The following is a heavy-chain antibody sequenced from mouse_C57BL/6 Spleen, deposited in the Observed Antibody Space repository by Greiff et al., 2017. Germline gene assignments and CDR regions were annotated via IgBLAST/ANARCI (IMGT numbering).Heavy chain of an antibody. CDR1: GYTFTSYW. J-gene: IGHJ1*03. Sequence: QVQLQQPGTELVKPGASVKLSCKASGYTFTSYWMHWVKQRPGQGLEWIGNINPSNGGTNYNEKFKSKATLTVDKSSSTAYMQLSSLTSEDSAVYYCARKGPLYYGSSYVAYFDVWGTGTTVTVSS. V-gene: IGHV1-53*01. CDR2: INPSNGGT. D-gene: IGHD1-1*01. CDR3: ARKGPLYYGSSYVAYFDV.